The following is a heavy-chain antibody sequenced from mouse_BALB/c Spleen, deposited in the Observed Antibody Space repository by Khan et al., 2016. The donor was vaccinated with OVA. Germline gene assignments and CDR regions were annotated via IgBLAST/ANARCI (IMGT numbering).Heavy chain of an antibody. CDR3: VKQNHGTLYAVDY. V-gene: IGHV2-3*01. Sequence: QVQLKESGPGLVAPSQSLSITCTVSGFSLTSYGVSWVRQPPGKGLEWLGVIWGDGNTNYHSTLISRLSISKDDSKSQVFLKLNSLQTDDTATDYCVKQNHGTLYAVDYWGQGTSVTVSS. CDR1: GFSLTSYG. CDR2: IWGDGNT. J-gene: IGHJ4*01. D-gene: IGHD2-1*01.